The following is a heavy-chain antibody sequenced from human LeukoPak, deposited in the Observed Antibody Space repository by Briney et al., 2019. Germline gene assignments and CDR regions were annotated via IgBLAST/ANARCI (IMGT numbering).Heavy chain of an antibody. Sequence: SETLSLTCTVSGGSISSSSYYWGWIRQPPGKGLEWIGSIYYSGSTYYNPSLKSRVTISVDTSKNQFSLKLSSVTAADTAVYYCAGNYYDSSGYRTTDYWGQGTLVTVSS. CDR2: IYYSGST. CDR3: AGNYYDSSGYRTTDY. J-gene: IGHJ4*02. V-gene: IGHV4-39*07. D-gene: IGHD3-22*01. CDR1: GGSISSSSYY.